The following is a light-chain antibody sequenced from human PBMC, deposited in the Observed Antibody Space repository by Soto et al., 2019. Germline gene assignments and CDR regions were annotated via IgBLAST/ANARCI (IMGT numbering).Light chain of an antibody. V-gene: IGKV1-5*03. CDR3: QHYNSYSEA. CDR1: QSVSMW. CDR2: KAS. Sequence: DTQMTQSPSTLSASVGDRVTLTCRASQSVSMWLAWYQQKPGKAPRLLIYKASTLKSGAPSRFSGSGSGTEFTLTISSLQPDDFATYYCQHYNSYSEAFGQGTKV. J-gene: IGKJ1*01.